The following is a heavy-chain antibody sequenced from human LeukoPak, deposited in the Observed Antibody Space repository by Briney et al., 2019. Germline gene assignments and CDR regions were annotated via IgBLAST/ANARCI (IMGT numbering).Heavy chain of an antibody. CDR3: AKDTGDYFDY. Sequence: GGSLRLSCAAPGFTFDDYAMHWVRQAPGKGLEWVSGISWNSGSIGYADSVKGRFTISRDNAKNSLYLQMNSLRAEDMALYYCAKDTGDYFDYWGQGTLVTVSS. CDR2: ISWNSGSI. V-gene: IGHV3-9*03. CDR1: GFTFDDYA. J-gene: IGHJ4*02. D-gene: IGHD3-10*01.